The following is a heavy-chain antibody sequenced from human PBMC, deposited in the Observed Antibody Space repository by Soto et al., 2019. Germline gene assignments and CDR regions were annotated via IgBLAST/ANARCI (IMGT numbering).Heavy chain of an antibody. CDR2: IYWDDDK. Sequence: VSGPTLVNPTQTLTLTCNFSGFSLNGNGVGVGWIRQPPGKALEWLALIYWDDDKRYNTSLKSRLTIAKDTSKNQVVLTMTNMDPVDTATYYCAHLAGHYYAMDVWGQGTTVTVSS. CDR1: GFSLNGNGVG. V-gene: IGHV2-5*02. J-gene: IGHJ6*02. CDR3: AHLAGHYYAMDV.